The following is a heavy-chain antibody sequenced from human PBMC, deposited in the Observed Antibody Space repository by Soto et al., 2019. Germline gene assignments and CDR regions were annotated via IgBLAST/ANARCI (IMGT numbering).Heavy chain of an antibody. CDR1: GYTFTSYA. V-gene: IGHV1-3*01. D-gene: IGHD6-19*01. J-gene: IGHJ4*02. CDR3: ARDRQVAGTFRVDY. Sequence: ASVKVSCKASGYTFTSYAMHWVRQAPGQRLEWMGWINAGNGNTKYSQKFQGRVTITRDTSASTAYMELSSLRSEDTAVYYCARDRQVAGTFRVDYWGQGTLVTVSS. CDR2: INAGNGNT.